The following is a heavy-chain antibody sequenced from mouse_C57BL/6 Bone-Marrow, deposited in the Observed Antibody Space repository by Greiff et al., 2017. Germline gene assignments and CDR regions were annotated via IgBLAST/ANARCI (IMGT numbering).Heavy chain of an antibody. CDR3: TELGPHYAMDY. D-gene: IGHD4-1*01. J-gene: IGHJ4*01. Sequence: EVQVVESGGGLVQPGGSMKLSCVASGFTFSNYWMNWVRQSPEKGLEWVAQISLKSDNYATHYAESVKGRFTISRDDSKSSVYLQMNNLRAEVTGIYYGTELGPHYAMDYWGQGTSVTVSS. V-gene: IGHV6-3*01. CDR1: GFTFSNYW. CDR2: ISLKSDNYAT.